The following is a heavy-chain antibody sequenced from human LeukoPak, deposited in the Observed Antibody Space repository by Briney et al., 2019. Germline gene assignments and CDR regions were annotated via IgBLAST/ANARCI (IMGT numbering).Heavy chain of an antibody. V-gene: IGHV1-18*01. J-gene: IGHJ6*02. D-gene: IGHD2-2*01. CDR2: ISAYNGNT. CDR1: GYTFTSYG. Sequence: ASVKVSCKASGYTFTSYGISWVRQAPGQGLEWMGWISAYNGNTNYAQKLQGRVTMTTDTSTSTAYMELRSLRSDDTAVYYCARDGRVVVVPAATSHNYYYGMDVWGQWTTVTVSS. CDR3: ARDGRVVVVPAATSHNYYYGMDV.